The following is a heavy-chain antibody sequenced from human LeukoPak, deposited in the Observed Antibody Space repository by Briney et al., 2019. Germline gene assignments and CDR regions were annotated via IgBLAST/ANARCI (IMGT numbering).Heavy chain of an antibody. V-gene: IGHV4-59*01. CDR3: ARAGWLVPDAFDI. D-gene: IGHD6-19*01. Sequence: SETLSLTCTVSGGSISSYYWSWIRQPPGKGLEWIGYIYYSGSTSYNPSLKSRVTISVDTSKNQFSLKLSSVTAADTAVYYCARAGWLVPDAFDIWGQGTMVTVSS. CDR2: IYYSGST. J-gene: IGHJ3*02. CDR1: GGSISSYY.